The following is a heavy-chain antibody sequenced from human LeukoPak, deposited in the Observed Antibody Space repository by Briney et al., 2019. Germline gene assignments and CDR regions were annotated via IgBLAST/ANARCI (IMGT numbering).Heavy chain of an antibody. D-gene: IGHD3-16*01. V-gene: IGHV3-23*01. J-gene: IGHJ4*02. Sequence: GGSLRLSCAASGFTFSSYAMSWVRQAPGKGLEWVSATSGSGGSTYYADSVKGRFTLSRDESRNTVYLQLNSLRVEDTAVYYCAKASWVSSADAVLWGQGTVVTVSS. CDR2: TSGSGGST. CDR1: GFTFSSYA. CDR3: AKASWVSSADAVL.